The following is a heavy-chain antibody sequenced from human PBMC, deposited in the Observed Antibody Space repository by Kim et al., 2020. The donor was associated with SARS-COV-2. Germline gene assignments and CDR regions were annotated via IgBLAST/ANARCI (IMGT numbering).Heavy chain of an antibody. Sequence: GGSLRLSCAASGFTFSSYSMNWVRQAPGKGLEWVSSISSSSSYIYYADSVKGRFTISRDNAKNSLYLQMNSLRAEDTAVYYCARGRDYYGSGSDAFDIWGQGPMVTVSS. D-gene: IGHD3-10*01. CDR3: ARGRDYYGSGSDAFDI. V-gene: IGHV3-21*01. CDR2: ISSSSSYI. J-gene: IGHJ3*02. CDR1: GFTFSSYS.